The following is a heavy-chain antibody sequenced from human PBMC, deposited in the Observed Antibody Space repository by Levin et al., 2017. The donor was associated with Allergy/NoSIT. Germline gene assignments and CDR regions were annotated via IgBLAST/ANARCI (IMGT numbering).Heavy chain of an antibody. CDR2: ISDSGSTI. CDR1: GFTFSSHE. V-gene: IGHV3-48*03. CDR3: ARFADDYDYGDTSKTFDY. J-gene: IGHJ4*02. Sequence: GESLKISCAASGFTFSSHEMNWVRQVPGKGLEWVSYISDSGSTIYYADSVKGRFTISRDNAKSSLYLQMNSLTAEDTAFYYCARFADDYDYGDTSKTFDYWGQGTLVTVSS. D-gene: IGHD4-17*01.